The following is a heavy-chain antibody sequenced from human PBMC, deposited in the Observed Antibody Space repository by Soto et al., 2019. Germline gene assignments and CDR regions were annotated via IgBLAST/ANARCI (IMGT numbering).Heavy chain of an antibody. CDR2: IDPSDSYT. CDR3: AKDQDHRDEYYYYYGMDV. J-gene: IGHJ6*02. V-gene: IGHV5-10-1*04. CDR1: GYSFTSYW. Sequence: PXESLKISCKGSGYSFTSYWISWVRQMPGKGLEWMGRIDPSDSYTNYSPSFQGRFTISRDNSKNTLYLQMNSLRAEDTAVYYCAKDQDHRDEYYYYYGMDVWGQGSTVTVSS.